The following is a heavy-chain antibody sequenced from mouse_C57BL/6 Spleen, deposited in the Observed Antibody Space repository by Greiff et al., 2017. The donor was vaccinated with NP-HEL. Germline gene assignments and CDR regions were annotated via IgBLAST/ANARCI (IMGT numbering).Heavy chain of an antibody. Sequence: VQLQESGAELVKPGASVKISCKASGYAFSRYWMNWVKQRPGKGLEWIGQIYPGDGDTNYNGKFKGKATLTADKSSSTAYLQLSSLTSEDSAVYFCARHWEGYYFDYWGQGTTLTVSS. D-gene: IGHD4-1*01. V-gene: IGHV1-80*01. CDR3: ARHWEGYYFDY. CDR1: GYAFSRYW. J-gene: IGHJ2*01. CDR2: IYPGDGDT.